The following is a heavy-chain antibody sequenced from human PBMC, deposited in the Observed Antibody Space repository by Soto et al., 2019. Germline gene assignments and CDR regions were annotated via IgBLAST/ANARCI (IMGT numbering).Heavy chain of an antibody. D-gene: IGHD3-22*01. CDR2: ISDDGSNK. CDR1: GFTFNTDT. J-gene: IGHJ4*02. CDR3: AREAIYYDTSGFSLYYFDY. Sequence: LRLSCAASGFTFNTDTMHWVRQAPGKGLEWVALISDDGSNKHYADSVKGRFSISRDNSKNTLYLQLNSLRPEDTAVYYCAREAIYYDTSGFSLYYFDYWGQGSLVTVSS. V-gene: IGHV3-30-3*01.